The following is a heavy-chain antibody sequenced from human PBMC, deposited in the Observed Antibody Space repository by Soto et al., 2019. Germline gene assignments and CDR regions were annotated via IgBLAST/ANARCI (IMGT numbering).Heavy chain of an antibody. CDR3: ARDALYYYMDV. J-gene: IGHJ6*03. V-gene: IGHV3-74*01. Sequence: EVQLVESGGGLVQPGGSLRLSCSASGFTFSSYWMHWVRQAPGKGLVWVSHINNDGSSTIYADSVRGRFTISRDNSKNTLYLEMHGLRAEDTAVYFCARDALYYYMDVWGKGTTVTVSS. CDR1: GFTFSSYW. CDR2: INNDGSST.